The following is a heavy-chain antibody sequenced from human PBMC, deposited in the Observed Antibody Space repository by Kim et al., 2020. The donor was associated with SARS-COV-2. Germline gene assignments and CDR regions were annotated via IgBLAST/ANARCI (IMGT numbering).Heavy chain of an antibody. Sequence: SETLSLTCTVSGYSISNGYYWGWIRQPPGKGLEWIGSIHHSGSTYYNLSLKSRVTISIDTCKNQFSLKLSSVTAADTAVYYCARVPHRGEQIFNFDYWGQGILVTVSS. V-gene: IGHV4-38-2*02. CDR2: IHHSGST. J-gene: IGHJ4*02. D-gene: IGHD1-26*01. CDR1: GYSISNGYY. CDR3: ARVPHRGEQIFNFDY.